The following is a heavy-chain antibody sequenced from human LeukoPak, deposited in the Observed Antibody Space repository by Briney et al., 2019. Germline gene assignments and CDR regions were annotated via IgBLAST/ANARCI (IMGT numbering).Heavy chain of an antibody. Sequence: PSETLSLTCTVSGYSISSGYYWGWIRQPPGKGLEWIGSIYHSGSTYYNPSLKSRVTISVDTSKNQFSLKLSSVTAADTAVYYCARRIYDATPWGQGTLVTVSS. V-gene: IGHV4-38-2*02. CDR2: IYHSGST. D-gene: IGHD2-21*01. CDR1: GYSISSGYY. J-gene: IGHJ5*02. CDR3: ARRIYDATP.